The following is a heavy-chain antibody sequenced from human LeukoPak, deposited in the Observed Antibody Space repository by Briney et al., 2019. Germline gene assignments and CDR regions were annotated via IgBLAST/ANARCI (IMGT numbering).Heavy chain of an antibody. CDR3: ARVGDGYNYRFGIDY. J-gene: IGHJ4*02. Sequence: ASVKVSCKASGYTFTGYYMHWVRQAPGQGLEWMGWINPNSGGTNYAQKFQGRVTMTRDTSISTAYMELSRLRSDDTAVYYCARVGDGYNYRFGIDYWGQGTLVTVSS. CDR1: GYTFTGYY. D-gene: IGHD5-24*01. CDR2: INPNSGGT. V-gene: IGHV1-2*02.